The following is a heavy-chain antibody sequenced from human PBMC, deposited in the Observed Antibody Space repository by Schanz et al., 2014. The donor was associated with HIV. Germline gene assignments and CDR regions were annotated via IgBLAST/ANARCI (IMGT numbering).Heavy chain of an antibody. CDR1: GFSFDTFG. D-gene: IGHD5-18*01. J-gene: IGHJ3*02. Sequence: VQLVESGGGVVQPGRSLRLSCAGSGFSFDTFGIHWVRQAPGKGLEWVSSISVTGDNTYYADSVKGRFTISRDTSKKTLYLQMNSLRADDTAVYFCAIRTPMVTFGAFDIWGRGTWVTVSS. V-gene: IGHV3-23*04. CDR3: AIRTPMVTFGAFDI. CDR2: ISVTGDNT.